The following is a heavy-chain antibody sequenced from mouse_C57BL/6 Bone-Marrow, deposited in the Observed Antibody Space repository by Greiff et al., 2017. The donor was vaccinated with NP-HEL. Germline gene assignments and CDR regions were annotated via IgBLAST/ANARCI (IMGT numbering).Heavy chain of an antibody. V-gene: IGHV5-6*01. CDR3: ARHWAGGWLDY. CDR1: GFTFSSYG. Sequence: EVQGVESGGDLVKPGGSLKLSCAASGFTFSSYGMSWVRQTPDKRLEWVATISSGGSYTYYPDSVKGRFTMSRGNAKNTLYLQMCSLKSEDTAMYYCARHWAGGWLDYWGQGTTLTVSS. J-gene: IGHJ2*01. CDR2: ISSGGSYT. D-gene: IGHD2-3*01.